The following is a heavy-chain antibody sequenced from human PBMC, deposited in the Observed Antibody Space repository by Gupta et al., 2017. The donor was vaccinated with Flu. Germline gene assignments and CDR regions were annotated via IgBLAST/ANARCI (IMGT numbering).Heavy chain of an antibody. J-gene: IGHJ5*02. D-gene: IGHD3-10*01. V-gene: IGHV3-72*01. CDR2: TRDRPRRFST. CDR3: ARNRGFLGGLTS. CDR1: GFIFSDQY. Sequence: EVQLVESGGDLVQPGGSLRLSCAVSGFIFSDQYLDWVRQAPGKGLEWVGLTRDRPRRFSTEYAASVKGRFIISVDESKNSVYLQMNNLRVEDTAVYYCARNRGFLGGLTSWGQGTLVTVSS.